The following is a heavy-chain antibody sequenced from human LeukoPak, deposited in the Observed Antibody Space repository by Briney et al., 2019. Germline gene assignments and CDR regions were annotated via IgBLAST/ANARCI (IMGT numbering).Heavy chain of an antibody. D-gene: IGHD3-22*01. J-gene: IGHJ4*02. CDR1: GFTFSSYE. V-gene: IGHV3-48*03. CDR2: ISSSGSTI. Sequence: GGSLRLSCVASGFTFSSYEMNWVRQAPGKGLEWVSYISSSGSTIYYADSVKGRFTISRDNAKNSLYLQMNSLRAEDTAVYYCARDRNYYDSSGYNPLLDYWGQGTLVTVSS. CDR3: ARDRNYYDSSGYNPLLDY.